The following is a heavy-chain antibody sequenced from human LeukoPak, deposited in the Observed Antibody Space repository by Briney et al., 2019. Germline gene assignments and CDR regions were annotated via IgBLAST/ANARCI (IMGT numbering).Heavy chain of an antibody. Sequence: SETLSLTCTVSGGSLTNYFWSWIRQPPGKGLEWLGYIYYSGSTNYNPSLKGRVTISVDTSKNQFSLKLTSVTAADSAVYYCARDASSWNGWFDPWGQGTLVTVSS. V-gene: IGHV4-59*01. D-gene: IGHD6-13*01. J-gene: IGHJ5*02. CDR2: IYYSGST. CDR1: GGSLTNYF. CDR3: ARDASSWNGWFDP.